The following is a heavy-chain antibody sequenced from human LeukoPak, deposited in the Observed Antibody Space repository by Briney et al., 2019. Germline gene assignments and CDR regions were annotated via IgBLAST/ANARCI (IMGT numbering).Heavy chain of an antibody. J-gene: IGHJ4*02. CDR2: ISAYNGNT. CDR3: ARDSGYTYGRTFDY. V-gene: IGHV1-18*01. Sequence: ASVTVSCTASGYTFTNYGISWVRQAPGQGLEWMGWISAYNGNTNSAQNLQGRVTVTTDTSTSTAYMELRSLRSDDTAVYYCARDSGYTYGRTFDYWGQGTLVTVSS. CDR1: GYTFTNYG. D-gene: IGHD5-18*01.